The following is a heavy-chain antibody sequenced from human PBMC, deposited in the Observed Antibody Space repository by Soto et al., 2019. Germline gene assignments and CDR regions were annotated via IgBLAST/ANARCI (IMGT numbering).Heavy chain of an antibody. V-gene: IGHV4-30-4*01. J-gene: IGHJ4*02. Sequence: SETLSLTCTVSGCSISSGDYYWSWIRQPPGKGLEWIGYIYYSGSTYYNPSLKSRVTISVDTSKNQFSLKLSSVTAADTAVYYCSRDDSSGSFDYWGQGTLVTVSS. CDR1: GCSISSGDYY. CDR3: SRDDSSGSFDY. D-gene: IGHD3-22*01. CDR2: IYYSGST.